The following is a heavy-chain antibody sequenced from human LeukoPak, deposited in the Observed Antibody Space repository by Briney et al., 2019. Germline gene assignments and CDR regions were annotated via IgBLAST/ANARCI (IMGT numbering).Heavy chain of an antibody. V-gene: IGHV3-23*01. J-gene: IGHJ5*01. CDR3: VKDPRDTYGTNWFVS. Sequence: GGSLRLSCVASGFSFGDDAMSWVRQAPGKGLQWVSQISGTGGATWYAGFARDRFTISRDNSKKTLYLQMSGLRVEDTAMYYCVKDPRDTYGTNWFVSWGQGTLLIVSS. CDR1: GFSFGDDA. D-gene: IGHD2-21*01. CDR2: ISGTGGAT.